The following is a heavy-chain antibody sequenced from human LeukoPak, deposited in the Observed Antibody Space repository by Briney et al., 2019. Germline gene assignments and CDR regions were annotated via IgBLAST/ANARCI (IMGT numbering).Heavy chain of an antibody. J-gene: IGHJ4*02. CDR2: FSGSGGNT. V-gene: IGHV3-23*01. D-gene: IGHD2-15*01. Sequence: GGSLRLSCAASGFTVSSNYMSWVRQAPGKGLGWVSTFSGSGGNTYYADSVKGRFTISRDNSKNTLYLQMNSLRAEDTAVYYCAKSGLNRFDYWGQGTLVTVSS. CDR1: GFTVSSNY. CDR3: AKSGLNRFDY.